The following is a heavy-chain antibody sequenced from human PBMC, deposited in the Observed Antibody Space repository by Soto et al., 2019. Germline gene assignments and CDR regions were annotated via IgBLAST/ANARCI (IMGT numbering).Heavy chain of an antibody. CDR2: IYYSGSA. V-gene: IGHV4-59*01. CDR3: ARWTYCGGDCYWLDF. D-gene: IGHD2-21*02. CDR1: GGSISSYS. Sequence: SETLSLTCTLPGGSISSYSWSWIRQPPGKGLEWIGNIYYSGSANYDPSLRSRVTISLNTSKNQFSLNLNSVTAADTAIYYCARWTYCGGDCYWLDFWGQGTLVTVS. J-gene: IGHJ4*02.